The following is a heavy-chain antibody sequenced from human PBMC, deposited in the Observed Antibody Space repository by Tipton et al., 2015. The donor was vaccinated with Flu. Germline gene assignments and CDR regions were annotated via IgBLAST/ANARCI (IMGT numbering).Heavy chain of an antibody. J-gene: IGHJ6*02. CDR1: GGSVSPYY. CDR3: ARDLVQDYRDQYFGLDV. Sequence: TLSLTCTVSGGSVSPYYWNWVRQSPGKGLEWIGYIYYRGTTGYNPSLKSRVTISVDTSKNQVSLNLTSVTDADTAVYYCARDLVQDYRDQYFGLDVWGQGTTVTVSS. D-gene: IGHD4-11*01. V-gene: IGHV4-59*02. CDR2: IYYRGTT.